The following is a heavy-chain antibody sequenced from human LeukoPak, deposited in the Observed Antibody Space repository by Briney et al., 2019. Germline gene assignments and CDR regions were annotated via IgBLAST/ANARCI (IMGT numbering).Heavy chain of an antibody. CDR1: GYTFSNYG. J-gene: IGHJ4*02. CDR3: ARVHHYYDILTGYGEYFFDK. D-gene: IGHD3-9*01. V-gene: IGHV1-18*01. CDR2: SS. Sequence: ASVKVSCKTSGYTFSNYGISWVRHAPGQGLEWMGWSSYAQKFQDRVTMTTDSSTRTGYMELRSLTYDDTAVYYCARVHHYYDILTGYGEYFFDKWGQGTLVTVSS.